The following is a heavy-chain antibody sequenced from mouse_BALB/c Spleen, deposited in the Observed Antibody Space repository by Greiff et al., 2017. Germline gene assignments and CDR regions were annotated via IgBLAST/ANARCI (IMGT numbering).Heavy chain of an antibody. CDR2: IDPENGDT. CDR1: GFNIKDYY. CDR3: NAWSVMDY. J-gene: IGHJ4*01. Sequence: VQLKESGAELVRSGASVKLSCTASGFNIKDYYMHWVKQRPEQGLEWIGWIDPENGDTEYAPKFQGKATMTADTSSNTAYLQLSSLTSEDTAVYYCNAWSVMDYWGQGTTVSVSS. V-gene: IGHV14-4*02.